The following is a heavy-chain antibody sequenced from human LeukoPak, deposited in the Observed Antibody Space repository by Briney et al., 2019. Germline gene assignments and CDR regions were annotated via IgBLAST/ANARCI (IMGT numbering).Heavy chain of an antibody. V-gene: IGHV7-4-1*02. J-gene: IGHJ1*01. CDR1: GYTFTSYA. CDR3: AREGSYGDYSYGFQH. CDR2: INTNTGNP. Sequence: ASVKVSFKASGYTFTSYAMNWVRQAPGQGLGWMGWINTNTGNPTYAQGFTGRFVFSLDTSGSTAYLQISSLKAEDTAVYYCAREGSYGDYSYGFQHWGQGTLVTVSS. D-gene: IGHD4-17*01.